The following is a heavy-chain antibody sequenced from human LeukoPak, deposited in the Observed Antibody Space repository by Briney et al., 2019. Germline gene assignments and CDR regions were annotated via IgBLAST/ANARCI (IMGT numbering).Heavy chain of an antibody. D-gene: IGHD3-10*01. Sequence: GGSLRLSCTASGFTFSNYYMHWVRQAPGKGLVWVSHMNSDGSSTSYADSVKGRFTISRDNSKNTLYLQMNSLRAEDTAVYYCARDLAMCHYGSGSYSGALDIWGQGTMVTVSS. V-gene: IGHV3-74*01. CDR1: GFTFSNYY. CDR3: ARDLAMCHYGSGSYSGALDI. CDR2: MNSDGSST. J-gene: IGHJ3*02.